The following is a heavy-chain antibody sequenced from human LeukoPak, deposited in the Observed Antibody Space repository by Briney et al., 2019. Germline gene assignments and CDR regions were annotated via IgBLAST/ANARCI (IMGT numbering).Heavy chain of an antibody. J-gene: IGHJ2*01. D-gene: IGHD3-10*01. V-gene: IGHV3-21*06. CDR1: GFTFSSYS. CDR2: ISSSSDYI. CDR3: AKSFGWYFDL. Sequence: AGGSLRLSCAASGFTFSSYSMNWVRQAPGKGLEWVSSISSSSDYIYYADSLKGRFTLSRDNAKNSVYLQMSGLRVEDTAVYYCAKSFGWYFDLWGRGTLVTVSS.